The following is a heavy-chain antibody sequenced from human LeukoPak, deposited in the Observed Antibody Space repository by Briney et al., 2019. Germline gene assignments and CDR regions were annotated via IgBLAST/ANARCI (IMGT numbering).Heavy chain of an antibody. Sequence: ASVKVSCKASGYTFTGYYMHWVRQAPGQGLEWMGWINPNSGGTNYAQKFQGRVTMTRGTSISTAYMELSRLRSDDTAVYYCATNLRIAASLIVWGQGTLVTVSS. J-gene: IGHJ4*02. V-gene: IGHV1-2*02. D-gene: IGHD6-13*01. CDR1: GYTFTGYY. CDR3: ATNLRIAASLIV. CDR2: INPNSGGT.